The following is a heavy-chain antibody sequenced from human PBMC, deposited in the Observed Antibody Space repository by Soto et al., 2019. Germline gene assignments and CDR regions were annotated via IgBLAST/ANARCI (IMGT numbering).Heavy chain of an antibody. Sequence: ASVKVSCKASGGTFSSYAISWVRQAPGQGLEWMGGIIPIFGTANYAQKFQGRVTITADESTSTAYMELSSLRSEDTAAYYCARSVVVVAATPSAFDIWGQGTMVTVSS. V-gene: IGHV1-69*13. CDR3: ARSVVVVAATPSAFDI. CDR1: GGTFSSYA. CDR2: IIPIFGTA. D-gene: IGHD2-15*01. J-gene: IGHJ3*02.